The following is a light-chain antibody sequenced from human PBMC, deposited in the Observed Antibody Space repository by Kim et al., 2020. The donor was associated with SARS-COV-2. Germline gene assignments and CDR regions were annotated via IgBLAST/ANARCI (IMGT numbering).Light chain of an antibody. CDR3: NSRDSSGNHLSWV. V-gene: IGLV3-19*01. CDR1: SLRNYS. CDR2: GKN. Sequence: GQTVRITCHGDSLRNYSASWYQQKPGQAPVLVIYGKNNRPSGIPDRFSGSSSGNTASLTITGAQAEDEADYYCNSRDSSGNHLSWVFGGGTQLTVL. J-gene: IGLJ3*02.